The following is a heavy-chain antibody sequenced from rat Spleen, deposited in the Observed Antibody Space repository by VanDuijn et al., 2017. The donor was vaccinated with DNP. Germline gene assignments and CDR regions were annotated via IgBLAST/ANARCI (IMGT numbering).Heavy chain of an antibody. D-gene: IGHD1-10*01. CDR2: IGTSGGDT. J-gene: IGHJ4*01. V-gene: IGHV5-25*01. CDR3: ARVNNNLYYGLDA. CDR1: GFTFSDYN. Sequence: EVQLVESGGGLVQPGRSMKLSCAASGFTFSDYNVAWVRQAPKKGLEWVATIGTSGGDTYYRDSVKGRFTISRDNAKSTLYLQMNSLRSEDTATYYCARVNNNLYYGLDAWGQGTSVTVSS.